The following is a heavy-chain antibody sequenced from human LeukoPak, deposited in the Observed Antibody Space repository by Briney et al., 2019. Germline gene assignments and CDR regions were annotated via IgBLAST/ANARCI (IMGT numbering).Heavy chain of an antibody. CDR3: ARDLGGYSDY. CDR2: IWYDGSNK. Sequence: PGGSLRLSCVASGFTFSSYGMHWVRQAPGKGLEWVAFIWYDGSNKYYADSVKGRFTISRDNSKNTLSLQMSSLRPDDTAVYYCARDLGGYSDYWGQGTLVTVSS. CDR1: GFTFSSYG. D-gene: IGHD5-12*01. J-gene: IGHJ4*02. V-gene: IGHV3-30*02.